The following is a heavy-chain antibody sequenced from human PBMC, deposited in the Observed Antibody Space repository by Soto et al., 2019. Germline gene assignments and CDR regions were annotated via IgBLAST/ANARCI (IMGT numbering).Heavy chain of an antibody. V-gene: IGHV4-59*01. J-gene: IGHJ6*03. CDR3: ARAEHDYSNFYYYYYMDV. CDR2: IYYSGST. CDR1: GGSISSYY. Sequence: SETLSLTCTVSGGSISSYYWSWIRQPPGKGLEWIGYIYYSGSTNYNPSLKSRVTISVDTSKNQFSLKLSSVTAADTAVYYCARAEHDYSNFYYYYYMDVWGKGTTVTVSS. D-gene: IGHD4-4*01.